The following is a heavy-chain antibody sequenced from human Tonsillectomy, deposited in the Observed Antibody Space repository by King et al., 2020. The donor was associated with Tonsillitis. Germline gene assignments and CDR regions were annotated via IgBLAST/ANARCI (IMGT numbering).Heavy chain of an antibody. V-gene: IGHV3-21*01. CDR1: GFTFSTYS. Sequence: VQLVESGGGLVKPGGSLRLSCAASGFTFSTYSMNWVRQAPGKGLEWVSSISGSRNYIYYADSVKGRFTISRDNAKNSLYLQMNSLRAEDTAVYYCARAHYYASSGYYFFDCWGQGTLVTVSS. D-gene: IGHD3-22*01. CDR3: ARAHYYASSGYYFFDC. J-gene: IGHJ4*02. CDR2: ISGSRNYI.